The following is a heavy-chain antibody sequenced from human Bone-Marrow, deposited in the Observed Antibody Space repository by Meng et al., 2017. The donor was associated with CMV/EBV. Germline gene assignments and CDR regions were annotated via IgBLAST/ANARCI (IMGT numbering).Heavy chain of an antibody. CDR3: AREVWLTRQDYGLDA. J-gene: IGHJ6*02. CDR1: GFTFSNHY. CDR2: ISGTDSTI. Sequence: GGSLRLSCVASGFTFSNHYMSWIRQAPGKGLEWISDISGTDSTIYYIDSVKGRFIISRDNAKNSLYLQMNSLRAEDTAVYYCAREVWLTRQDYGLDAWGQGTTVTVSS. D-gene: IGHD5-12*01. V-gene: IGHV3-11*04.